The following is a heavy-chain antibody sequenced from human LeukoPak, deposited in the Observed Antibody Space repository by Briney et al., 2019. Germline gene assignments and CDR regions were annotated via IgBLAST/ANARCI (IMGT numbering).Heavy chain of an antibody. V-gene: IGHV3-9*01. Sequence: GGSLRLSCAASVFTFPQYAIHWVPQVPGEGVEWGSGINWSSAKIGYAASVRGRFPISRDNAKNSVFLQMNSLRAEDTALYYCAKDKAPLYSGYDWDLDFWGQGTLVTVSS. J-gene: IGHJ4*02. D-gene: IGHD5-12*01. CDR3: AKDKAPLYSGYDWDLDF. CDR2: INWSSAKI. CDR1: VFTFPQYA.